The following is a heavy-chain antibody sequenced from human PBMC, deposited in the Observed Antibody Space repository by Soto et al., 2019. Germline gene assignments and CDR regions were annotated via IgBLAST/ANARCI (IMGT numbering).Heavy chain of an antibody. D-gene: IGHD3-9*01. CDR3: AKNVWGITIFGGMDV. CDR1: GFTISSYA. Sequence: WGSLRLSWAASGFTISSYAMSWVRQAPGKGLEWVSAISGSGGSTYYADSVKGRFTISRDNSKNTLYLQMNSLRAEDTAVYYCAKNVWGITIFGGMDVWGQGTTVTAP. CDR2: ISGSGGST. J-gene: IGHJ6*02. V-gene: IGHV3-23*01.